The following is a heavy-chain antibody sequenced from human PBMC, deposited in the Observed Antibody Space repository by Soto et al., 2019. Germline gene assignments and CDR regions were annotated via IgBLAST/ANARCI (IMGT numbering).Heavy chain of an antibody. Sequence: SETLSLTCTVSGGSISSGDSYWSWIRQPPGKGLEWIGYIYYTGSIFYNPSLESRVTISVDTSKNQFSLRLSSVTAADTAVYYCARDDCGSSGCSYYHGLDVWGQGTTVTASS. CDR1: GGSISSGDSY. CDR2: IYYTGSI. D-gene: IGHD1-26*01. J-gene: IGHJ6*02. V-gene: IGHV4-30-4*01. CDR3: ARDDCGSSGCSYYHGLDV.